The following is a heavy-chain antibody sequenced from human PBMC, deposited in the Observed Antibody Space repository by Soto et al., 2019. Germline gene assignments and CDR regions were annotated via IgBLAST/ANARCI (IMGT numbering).Heavy chain of an antibody. Sequence: GGSLRLSCAASGFTFSSYGMHWVRQAPGKGLEWVAVIWYDGSNKYYADSVKGRFTISRDNSKNTLYLQMNSLRAEDTAVYYCAKGRYSSSWYLEFDYWGQGTLVTVSS. CDR3: AKGRYSSSWYLEFDY. D-gene: IGHD6-13*01. CDR1: GFTFSSYG. CDR2: IWYDGSNK. J-gene: IGHJ4*02. V-gene: IGHV3-33*06.